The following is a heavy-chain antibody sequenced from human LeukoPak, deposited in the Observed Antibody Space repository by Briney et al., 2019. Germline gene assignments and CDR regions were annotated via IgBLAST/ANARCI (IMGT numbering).Heavy chain of an antibody. V-gene: IGHV4-59*12. CDR1: GGSISSYY. CDR3: ARDPYGVVDY. CDR2: IYYSGST. D-gene: IGHD4-17*01. J-gene: IGHJ4*02. Sequence: SETLSLTCTVSGGSISSYYWSWIRQPPGKGLEWIGYIYYSGSTNYNPSLKSRVTISVDTSKNQFSLKLSSVTAADTAVYYCARDPYGVVDYWGQGTLVTVSS.